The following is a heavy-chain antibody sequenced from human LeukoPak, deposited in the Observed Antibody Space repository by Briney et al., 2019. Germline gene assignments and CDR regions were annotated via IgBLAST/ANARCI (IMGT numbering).Heavy chain of an antibody. V-gene: IGHV3-30-3*01. CDR3: ARGVVVTAYSYFQY. Sequence: GGSLRLSCAASGFTFSSYAMHWVRQAPGKGLEWVAVISYDGSNKYYADSVKGRFTISRDNSKNTLYLQMNSLRAEDTAVYYCARGVVVTAYSYFQYWGQGTLVTVSS. CDR2: ISYDGSNK. J-gene: IGHJ1*01. CDR1: GFTFSSYA. D-gene: IGHD2-21*02.